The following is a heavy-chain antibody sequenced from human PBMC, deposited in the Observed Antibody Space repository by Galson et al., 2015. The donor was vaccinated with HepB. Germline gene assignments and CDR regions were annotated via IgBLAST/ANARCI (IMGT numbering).Heavy chain of an antibody. Sequence: SLRLSCATSGFDFSSFTMSWVRQAPGKGLGWVSSIRSSGDFIYYADSVKGRFTISRDNAKNSLYLQMNSLRAEDTAVYFCARVSRHEAAFEDWGQGALVTVSS. CDR2: IRSSGDFI. J-gene: IGHJ4*02. CDR3: ARVSRHEAAFED. CDR1: GFDFSSFT. V-gene: IGHV3-21*06. D-gene: IGHD6-25*01.